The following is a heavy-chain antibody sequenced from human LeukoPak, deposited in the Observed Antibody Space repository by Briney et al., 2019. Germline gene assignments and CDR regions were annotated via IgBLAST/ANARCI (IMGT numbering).Heavy chain of an antibody. CDR1: GVSISSSNSY. CDR3: ARDTSQSSAPGYYYYYMDV. V-gene: IGHV4-39*07. D-gene: IGHD6-19*01. CDR2: INHSGST. Sequence: SETLSLTCTVSGVSISSSNSYWGWIRQPPGKGLEWIGEINHSGSTNYNPSLKSRVTISVDTSKNQFSLKLSSVTAADTAVYYCARDTSQSSAPGYYYYYMDVWGKGTTVTISS. J-gene: IGHJ6*03.